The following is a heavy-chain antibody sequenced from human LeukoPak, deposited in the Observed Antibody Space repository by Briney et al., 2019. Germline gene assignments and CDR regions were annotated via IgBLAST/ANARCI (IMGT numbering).Heavy chain of an antibody. Sequence: GGSLRLSCAASGFTFSSYAMSWVRQAPGKGLEWVSAISGSGGSTYYADSVKGRFTISRDNSKNTLYLQMNSLRAKDTAIYYCAKDGVNGDYYFESSGYYPYWGQGTLVTVSS. V-gene: IGHV3-23*01. CDR3: AKDGVNGDYYFESSGYYPY. CDR2: ISGSGGST. J-gene: IGHJ4*02. D-gene: IGHD3-22*01. CDR1: GFTFSSYA.